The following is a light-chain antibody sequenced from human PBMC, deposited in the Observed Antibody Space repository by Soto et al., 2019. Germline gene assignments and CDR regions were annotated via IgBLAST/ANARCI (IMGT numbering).Light chain of an antibody. CDR2: DAS. J-gene: IGKJ2*01. Sequence: DIQMTQSPSSLSASVGDRVTITCQASQDISNYLNWYQQKPGKAPKLLIYDASNLETGVPSRFSGSGSGTDFTLTISSLQPEDIATYYCQQYDNLSYTFGQGTKLEIK. CDR1: QDISNY. V-gene: IGKV1-33*01. CDR3: QQYDNLSYT.